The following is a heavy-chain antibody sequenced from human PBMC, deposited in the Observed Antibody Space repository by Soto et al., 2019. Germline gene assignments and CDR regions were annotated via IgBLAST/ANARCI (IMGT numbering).Heavy chain of an antibody. Sequence: SVKVSCKASGGTFSSYSISWVRQAPGQGLEWMGGIIPIFGTANYAQKFQGRVTITADESTSTAYMELSSLRSEDTAVYYCARDKYSSGPNWFDPWGQGTLVTVSS. V-gene: IGHV1-69*13. D-gene: IGHD6-19*01. CDR3: ARDKYSSGPNWFDP. CDR1: GGTFSSYS. CDR2: IIPIFGTA. J-gene: IGHJ5*02.